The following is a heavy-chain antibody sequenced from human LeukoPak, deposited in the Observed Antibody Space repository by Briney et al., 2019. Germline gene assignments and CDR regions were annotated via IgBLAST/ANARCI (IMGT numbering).Heavy chain of an antibody. CDR3: ARAYCSSTSCYAGWFDP. Sequence: GESLKISCKGSGYNFSGFWIGWVRQMPGKGLEWVGVIYPGDSDTRYSPSFQGQVTISADKSSNTAYLQWSSLTASDTAIYYCARAYCSSTSCYAGWFDPWGQGTLVTVSS. V-gene: IGHV5-51*06. CDR2: IYPGDSDT. CDR1: GYNFSGFW. D-gene: IGHD2-2*01. J-gene: IGHJ5*02.